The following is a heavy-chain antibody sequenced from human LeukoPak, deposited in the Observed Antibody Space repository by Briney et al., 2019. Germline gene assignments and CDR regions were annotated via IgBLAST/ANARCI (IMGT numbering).Heavy chain of an antibody. CDR2: ISWDGGST. CDR3: AKGGDFWSGYYGTYMDV. CDR1: GFTFDDYA. Sequence: PGGSLRLSCAASGFTFDDYAMHWVRQAPGKGLEWDSLISWDGGSTYYADSVKGRFTISRDNSKNSLYLQMNSLRAEDTALYYCAKGGDFWSGYYGTYMDVWGKGTTVTVSS. J-gene: IGHJ6*03. D-gene: IGHD3-3*01. V-gene: IGHV3-43D*03.